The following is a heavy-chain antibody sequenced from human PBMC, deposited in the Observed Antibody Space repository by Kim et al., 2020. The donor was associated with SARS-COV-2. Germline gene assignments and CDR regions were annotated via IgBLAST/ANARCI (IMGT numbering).Heavy chain of an antibody. D-gene: IGHD3-10*01. J-gene: IGHJ6*02. CDR2: IIPIFGTA. Sequence: SVKVSCKASGGTFSSYAISWVRQAPGQGLEWMGGIIPIFGTANYAQKFQGRVTITADESTSTAYMELSSLRSEDTAVYYCARDIRGYYGSGSYYNYYYYGMDVWGQGTTVTVSS. V-gene: IGHV1-69*13. CDR1: GGTFSSYA. CDR3: ARDIRGYYGSGSYYNYYYYGMDV.